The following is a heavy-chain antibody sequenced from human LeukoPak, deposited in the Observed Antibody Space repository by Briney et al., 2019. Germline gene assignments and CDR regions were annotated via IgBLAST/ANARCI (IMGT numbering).Heavy chain of an antibody. J-gene: IGHJ3*02. CDR2: INPNSGGT. CDR1: GYTFTGYY. CDR3: ARGSSFGELEDAFDI. Sequence: ASVKVSCKASGYTFTGYYMHWVRQAPGQGLEWMGWINPNSGGTNYAQKFQGRGTMTTDTSTSTAYMELRSLRSDDTAVYYCARGSSFGELEDAFDIWGQGTMVTVSS. D-gene: IGHD3-10*01. V-gene: IGHV1-2*02.